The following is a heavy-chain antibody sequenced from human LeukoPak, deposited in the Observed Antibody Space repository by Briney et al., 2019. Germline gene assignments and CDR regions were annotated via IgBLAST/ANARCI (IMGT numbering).Heavy chain of an antibody. V-gene: IGHV3-23*01. J-gene: IGHJ4*02. CDR3: ATAGRELLAEIDY. D-gene: IGHD3-10*01. CDR1: GFTFSSSV. Sequence: GGSLRLSCAASGFTFSSSVMSWVRQAPGKGLEWVSTIGSVGGTYYADSVKGRFTISRDNSKNTLYLQINSLRADDTAVYYCATAGRELLAEIDYWGQGTLVTVSS. CDR2: IGSVGGT.